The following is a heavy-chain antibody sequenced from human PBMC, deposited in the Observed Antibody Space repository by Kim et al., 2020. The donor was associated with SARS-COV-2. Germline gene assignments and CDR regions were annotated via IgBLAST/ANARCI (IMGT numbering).Heavy chain of an antibody. Sequence: GGSLRLSCATSGFTLRGHGIHWVRQAPGRGLEWVAVSPYEGRNEKYADSVKGRFTISRDTSKNRLYLQMSSLRVEDTAVYYCARDGGSGWSPSYYFDNWGQGTLVTVSS. CDR2: SPYEGRNE. D-gene: IGHD6-19*01. V-gene: IGHV3-33*05. CDR1: GFTLRGHG. CDR3: ARDGGSGWSPSYYFDN. J-gene: IGHJ4*02.